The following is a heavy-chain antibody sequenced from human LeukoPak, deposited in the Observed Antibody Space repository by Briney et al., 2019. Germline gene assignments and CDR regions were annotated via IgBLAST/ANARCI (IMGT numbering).Heavy chain of an antibody. V-gene: IGHV1-69*13. Sequence: SVKVSCKASGYTFPSYFMHWVRQAPGQGLEWMGGIIPIFGTANYAQKFQGRVTITADESTSTAYMELSSLRSEDTAVYYCATHSRGGYCSSTSCYYYYGMDVWGQGTTVTVSS. CDR1: GYTFPSYF. J-gene: IGHJ6*02. CDR2: IIPIFGTA. CDR3: ATHSRGGYCSSTSCYYYYGMDV. D-gene: IGHD2-2*01.